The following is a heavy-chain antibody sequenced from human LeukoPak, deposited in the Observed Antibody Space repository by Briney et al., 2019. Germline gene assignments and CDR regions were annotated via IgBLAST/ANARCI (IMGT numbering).Heavy chain of an antibody. CDR1: GFTFSSYA. CDR2: LSGSGGST. V-gene: IGHV3-23*01. Sequence: PGGSLRLSCAASGFTFSSYAMTWVRQAPGKGLEWVSALSGSGGSTYYADSLKGRFTISRDNSKNTLYLQMNSLRAEDTAVYYCAKAARYSLAYFYYFDYWGQGTLVTVSS. J-gene: IGHJ4*02. D-gene: IGHD6-13*01. CDR3: AKAARYSLAYFYYFDY.